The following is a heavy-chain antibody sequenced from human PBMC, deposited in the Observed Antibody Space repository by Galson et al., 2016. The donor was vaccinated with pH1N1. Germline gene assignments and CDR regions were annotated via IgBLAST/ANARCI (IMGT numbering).Heavy chain of an antibody. Sequence: SLRLSCAGSGFNFSNHWMAWVRQAPGKGLEWVAHVNKEGIEGNYIDSVTGRFIITRDNAKKSVFLQMYSLRGDDTALYYCARVQVSAFFSMDHWGQGALVTVSS. J-gene: IGHJ4*02. CDR3: ARVQVSAFFSMDH. CDR1: GFNFSNHW. V-gene: IGHV3-7*03. D-gene: IGHD2-8*01. CDR2: VNKEGIEG.